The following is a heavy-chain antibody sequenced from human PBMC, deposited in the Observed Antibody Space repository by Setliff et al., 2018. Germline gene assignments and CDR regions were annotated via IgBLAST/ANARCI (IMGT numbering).Heavy chain of an antibody. V-gene: IGHV4-59*01. D-gene: IGHD3-3*01. Sequence: PSETLSLTCTVSGGSISSYYWSWIRHPPGKGLEWIGFIYYSWTTNYNPSLKSRVTISVNTSKNQFSLKLSAVTAADTAVYYCSRDFSISHFGVARGGYYYYYMDVWGKGTTVTGSS. J-gene: IGHJ6*03. CDR2: IYYSWTT. CDR1: GGSISSYY. CDR3: SRDFSISHFGVARGGYYYYYMDV.